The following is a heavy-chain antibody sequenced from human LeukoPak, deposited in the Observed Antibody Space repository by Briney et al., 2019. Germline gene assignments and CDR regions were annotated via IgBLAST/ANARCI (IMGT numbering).Heavy chain of an antibody. CDR1: GFTFSNSS. D-gene: IGHD3-16*01. CDR2: ISDGGEVR. J-gene: IGHJ4*02. V-gene: IGHV3-23*01. CDR3: AKCLSRFPCRDLDS. Sequence: GGSLRLSCAASGFTFSNSSMNWVRQVPGGGLEWVSVISDGGEVRFYADSVKGRFNISRDNYKNTLYPQMNSLRDEDTAVYYCAKCLSRFPCRDLDSWGQGTQVTVSS.